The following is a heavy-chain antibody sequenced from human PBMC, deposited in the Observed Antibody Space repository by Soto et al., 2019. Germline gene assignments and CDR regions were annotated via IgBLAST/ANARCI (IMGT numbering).Heavy chain of an antibody. CDR2: IKSKTDGGTT. CDR1: GFTFSNAW. V-gene: IGHV3-15*01. J-gene: IGHJ6*03. Sequence: GGSLRLSCAASGFTFSNAWMSWVRQAPGKGLEWVGRIKSKTDGGTTDYAAPVKGRFTISRDDSKNTLYLQMNSLKTEDTAVYYCTTDHRATAPRDPYYYYYMDVWGKGTTVTVSS. CDR3: TTDHRATAPRDPYYYYYMDV. D-gene: IGHD2-21*02.